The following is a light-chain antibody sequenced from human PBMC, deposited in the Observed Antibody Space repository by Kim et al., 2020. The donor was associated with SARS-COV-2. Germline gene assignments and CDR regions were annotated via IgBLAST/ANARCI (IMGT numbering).Light chain of an antibody. CDR3: QAWDSSTHNYV. J-gene: IGLJ1*01. CDR2: QDN. Sequence: SYELTQPPSVSVSPGQTASITCSGYKLGDKYVSWYQQKPGQSPVVLIYQDNQRPSGIPERFSGSNSGNTATLTISGTQAMDEADYYCQAWDSSTHNYVFGAGTKVTVL. CDR1: KLGDKY. V-gene: IGLV3-1*01.